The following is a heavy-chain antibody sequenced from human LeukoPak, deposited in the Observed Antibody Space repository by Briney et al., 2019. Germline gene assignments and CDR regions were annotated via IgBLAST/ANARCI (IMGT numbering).Heavy chain of an antibody. CDR1: GGTFSSYA. D-gene: IGHD2-2*01. CDR2: IIPIFGTA. Sequence: GASVKVSCKASGGTFSSYAISWVRQAPGQGLEWMGGIIPIFGTANYAQKFQGRVTITADESTSTAYMELSSLRSEDTAVYYCVMAPQSQLLHAFDIWGQGTMVTVSS. V-gene: IGHV1-69*13. J-gene: IGHJ3*02. CDR3: VMAPQSQLLHAFDI.